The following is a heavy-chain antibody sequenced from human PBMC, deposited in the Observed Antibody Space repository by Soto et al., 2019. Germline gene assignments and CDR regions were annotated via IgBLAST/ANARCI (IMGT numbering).Heavy chain of an antibody. Sequence: EVQLLESGGGLLQPGGSLRLSCAVSGFTFSNYGMSWVRQAPGKGLEWVAATSGSGDTTYYADSVKGRFTISRDNSKNTLYVQIDRMRADDTAVYYFAKDLGYDGSGIEIWGQGTLGTVS. CDR3: AKDLGYDGSGIEI. CDR1: GFTFSNYG. CDR2: TSGSGDTT. D-gene: IGHD3-10*01. J-gene: IGHJ4*02. V-gene: IGHV3-23*01.